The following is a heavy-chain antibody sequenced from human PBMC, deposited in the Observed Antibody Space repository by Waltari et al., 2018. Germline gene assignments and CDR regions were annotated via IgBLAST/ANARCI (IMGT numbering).Heavy chain of an antibody. Sequence: VQLVESGGGVVQPGRSLRLSCAASGFICRSHGLHWLRQGPGRGLEWVAVISYDGSEKQYADSVNGRFTISRDNSNNTVSLQMNSLRDDDTSFYYCARDSAIRFLQWLPQSKWFDPWGQGTLVIVSS. J-gene: IGHJ5*02. V-gene: IGHV3-33*05. CDR1: GFICRSHG. CDR3: ARDSAIRFLQWLPQSKWFDP. CDR2: ISYDGSEK. D-gene: IGHD3-3*01.